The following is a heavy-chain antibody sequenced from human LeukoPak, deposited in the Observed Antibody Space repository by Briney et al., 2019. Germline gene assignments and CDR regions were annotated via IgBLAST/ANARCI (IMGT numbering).Heavy chain of an antibody. Sequence: VASVKVSCKASGGTFSSYAISWVRQAPGQGLEWMGGIIPIFGTANYAQKFQGRVTITTDESTSTAYMELSSLRSEDTAVYYCATGGEPGDNTHDYYYYMDVWGKGTSVTVSS. CDR3: ATGGEPGDNTHDYYYYMDV. CDR2: IIPIFGTA. D-gene: IGHD1-26*01. CDR1: GGTFSSYA. V-gene: IGHV1-69*05. J-gene: IGHJ6*03.